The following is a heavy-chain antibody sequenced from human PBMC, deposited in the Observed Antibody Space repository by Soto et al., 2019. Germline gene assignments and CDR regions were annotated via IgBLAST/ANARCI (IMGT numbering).Heavy chain of an antibody. CDR2: IYYSGST. J-gene: IGHJ3*02. CDR3: ARHIGYCSGGSCYPERLDAFDI. V-gene: IGHV4-39*01. Sequence: SETLSLTCTVSGDSISSSSYYWGWIRQPPGKGLEWIGSIYYSGSTYYNPSLKSRVTISVDTSKNQFSLKLSSVTAADTAVYYCARHIGYCSGGSCYPERLDAFDIWGQGTMVTVSS. CDR1: GDSISSSSYY. D-gene: IGHD2-15*01.